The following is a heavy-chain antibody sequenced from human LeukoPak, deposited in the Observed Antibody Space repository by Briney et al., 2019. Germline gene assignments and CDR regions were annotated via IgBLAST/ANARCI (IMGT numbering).Heavy chain of an antibody. CDR3: ASPLVRGFGEYPPFFDY. V-gene: IGHV4-39*01. Sequence: PSETLSLTCTVSGGSISSSSYYWGWIRQPPGKGLEWIGSIYYSGSPYYNPSLKSRVTISVGTSKNQFSLKLSSVTAADTAVYYCASPLVRGFGEYPPFFDYWGQGTLVTVSS. J-gene: IGHJ4*02. D-gene: IGHD3-10*01. CDR2: IYYSGSP. CDR1: GGSISSSSYY.